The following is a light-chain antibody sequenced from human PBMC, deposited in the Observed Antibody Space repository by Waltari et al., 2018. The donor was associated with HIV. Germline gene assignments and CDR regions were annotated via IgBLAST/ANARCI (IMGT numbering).Light chain of an antibody. J-gene: IGKJ4*01. Sequence: DIVMTQSPDSLAVSLGERATINCRSSQSVLDMSNDKNYLAWYQQKPGQPPKLLIYWASTRQSGVPARFSGSGSGADFTLTISGLQAEDVAVYYCQQYYDTLVTFGGGT. V-gene: IGKV4-1*01. CDR1: QSVLDMSNDKNY. CDR3: QQYYDTLVT. CDR2: WAS.